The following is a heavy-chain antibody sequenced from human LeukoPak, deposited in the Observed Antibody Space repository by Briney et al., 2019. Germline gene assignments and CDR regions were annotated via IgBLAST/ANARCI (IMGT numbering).Heavy chain of an antibody. CDR3: AREYSYGNDFDY. V-gene: IGHV1-18*01. J-gene: IGHJ4*02. Sequence: EASVKVSCKASGYTFTSYGIHWVRQAPGLGLEWMGWISGYNGHTNYAQKVQGRVTMTTDTSTSTAYMELRSLRSDDTAVYYCAREYSYGNDFDYWGQGTLVTVSS. CDR1: GYTFTSYG. CDR2: ISGYNGHT. D-gene: IGHD5-18*01.